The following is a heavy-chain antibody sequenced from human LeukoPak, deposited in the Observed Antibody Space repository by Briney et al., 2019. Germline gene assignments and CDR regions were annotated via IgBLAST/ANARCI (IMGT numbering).Heavy chain of an antibody. J-gene: IGHJ3*02. CDR3: ARGKLGMEAFDI. D-gene: IGHD7-27*01. V-gene: IGHV4-59*01. CDR1: GGSISSYY. CDR2: IYYSGST. Sequence: PSETLSLTCTVSGGSISSYYWSWIRQPPGKGLEWIGYIYYSGSTNYNPSLKSRVTISVDTSKNQFSLKLSSVTAADTAAYYCARGKLGMEAFDIWGQGTMVTVSS.